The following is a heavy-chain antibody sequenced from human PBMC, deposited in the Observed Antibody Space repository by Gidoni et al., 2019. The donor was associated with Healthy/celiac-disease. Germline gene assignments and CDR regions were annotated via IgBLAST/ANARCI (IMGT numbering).Heavy chain of an antibody. CDR3: TTHWNTGYYGMDV. V-gene: IGHV3-15*01. J-gene: IGHJ6*02. D-gene: IGHD1-1*01. CDR2: IKSKTDGGTT. CDR1: GCTCSNAW. Sequence: EVQLVESGGGVVKPGGSLRRYGAASGCTCSNAWLSWVRQAPGKGLEWVGRIKSKTDGGTTDYAAPVKGIFTISRDDSKHTLYLQMNSLKTEDTAVYYCTTHWNTGYYGMDVWGQGTTVTVSS.